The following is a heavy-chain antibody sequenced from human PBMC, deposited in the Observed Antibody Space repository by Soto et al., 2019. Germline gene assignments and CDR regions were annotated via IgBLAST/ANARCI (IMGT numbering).Heavy chain of an antibody. D-gene: IGHD2-15*01. V-gene: IGHV4-59*01. CDR1: GGSISSYY. J-gene: IGHJ6*03. CDR3: ARVVVVVAAEYYYYMDV. CDR2: IYYSGST. Sequence: SETLSLTCTVSGGSISSYYWSWIRQPPGKGLEWIGYIYYSGSTNYNPSLKSRVTISVETSKNQFSLKLSSVTAADTAVYYCARVVVVVAAEYYYYMDVWGKGTTVTVSS.